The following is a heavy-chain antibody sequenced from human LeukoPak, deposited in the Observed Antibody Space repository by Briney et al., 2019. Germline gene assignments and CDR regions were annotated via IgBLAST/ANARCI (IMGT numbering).Heavy chain of an antibody. Sequence: ASVKVSCKASGYTFTSYAMHWVRQAPGQRLEWMGWINAGNGNTKYSQKFQSRVTITRDTSASTAYMELSSLRSEDTAVYYCARGSSDYYGSGSYYSYWGQGTLVTVSS. CDR1: GYTFTSYA. V-gene: IGHV1-3*01. CDR2: INAGNGNT. J-gene: IGHJ4*02. CDR3: ARGSSDYYGSGSYYSY. D-gene: IGHD3-10*01.